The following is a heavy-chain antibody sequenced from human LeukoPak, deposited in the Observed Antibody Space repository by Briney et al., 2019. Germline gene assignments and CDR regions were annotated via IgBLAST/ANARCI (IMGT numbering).Heavy chain of an antibody. D-gene: IGHD4-11*01. CDR1: GFIFSNYW. CDR2: ISKDGSFA. CDR3: ARERYGNYN. J-gene: IGHJ4*02. Sequence: GGSLRLSCAASGFIFSNYWMHWVRQAPGKGLVWVSRISKDGSFASYADSVKGRFTISRDNAKNSLFLQMDSLRAEDTAVYYCARERYGNYNWGQGTLVTVSS. V-gene: IGHV3-74*01.